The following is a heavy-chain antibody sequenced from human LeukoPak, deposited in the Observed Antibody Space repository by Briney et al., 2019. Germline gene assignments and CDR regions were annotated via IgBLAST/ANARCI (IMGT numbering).Heavy chain of an antibody. CDR1: GYAFTSYY. V-gene: IGHV1-46*01. D-gene: IGHD2-15*01. J-gene: IGHJ3*02. CDR2: INPSGGST. Sequence: ASVKVSCKASGYAFTSYYMHWVRQAPGQGLEWMGIINPSGGSTSYAQKFQGRVTMTRDTSTSTVYMELSSLRSEDTAVYYCASEYCSGGSCPHDAFDIWGQGTMVTVSS. CDR3: ASEYCSGGSCPHDAFDI.